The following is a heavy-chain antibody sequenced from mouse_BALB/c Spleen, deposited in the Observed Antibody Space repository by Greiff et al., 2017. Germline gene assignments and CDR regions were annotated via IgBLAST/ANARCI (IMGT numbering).Heavy chain of an antibody. V-gene: IGHV5-17*02. CDR3: ATLGRRYFDY. CDR1: GFTFSSFG. Sequence: EVQGVESGGGLVQPGGSRKLSCAASGFTFSSFGMHWVRQAPEKGLEWVAYISSGSSTIYYADTVKGRFTISRDNPKNTLFLQMTSLRSEDTAMYYCATLGRRYFDYWGQGTTLTVSS. CDR2: ISSGSSTI. J-gene: IGHJ2*01. D-gene: IGHD4-1*01.